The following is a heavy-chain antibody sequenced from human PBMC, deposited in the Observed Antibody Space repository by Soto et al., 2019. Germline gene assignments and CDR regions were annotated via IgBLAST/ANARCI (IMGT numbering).Heavy chain of an antibody. J-gene: IGHJ3*02. V-gene: IGHV5-51*01. CDR2: IYPGDSDT. CDR1: GYSFTSYW. Sequence: PGESLKISCKGSGYSFTSYWIGWVRQMPGKGLEWMGIIYPGDSDTRYSPSFQGQVTISADKSISTAYLQWSSLKASDTAMYYCASGGAYYYDSSGYYGDAFDIWGQGTMVTVSS. D-gene: IGHD3-22*01. CDR3: ASGGAYYYDSSGYYGDAFDI.